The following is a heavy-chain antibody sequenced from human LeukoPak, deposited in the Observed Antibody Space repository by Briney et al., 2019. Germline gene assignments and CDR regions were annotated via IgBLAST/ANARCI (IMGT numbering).Heavy chain of an antibody. CDR2: VFTSGGT. Sequence: SETLSLTCAVSGASISSYSCWSWIRQPAGKGLEWIGRVFTSGGTNYNPSLRSRVTVSLDTSKNQFSLRLNSVTAADTAVYYCVGDDTGFDPWGQGTLVTVSS. J-gene: IGHJ5*02. CDR3: VGDDTGFDP. CDR1: GASISSYSC. V-gene: IGHV4-4*07.